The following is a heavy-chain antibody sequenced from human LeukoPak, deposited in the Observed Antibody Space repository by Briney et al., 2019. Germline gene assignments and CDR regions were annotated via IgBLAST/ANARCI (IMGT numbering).Heavy chain of an antibody. CDR1: GGSISSGDYY. CDR3: ARHDSGSYWGPFDY. V-gene: IGHV4-61*08. CDR2: IYYSGST. J-gene: IGHJ4*02. D-gene: IGHD1-26*01. Sequence: SETLSLTCTVSGGSISSGDYYWSWIRQPPGKGLEWIGYIYYSGSTNYNPSLKSRVTISVDTSKNQFSLKLSSVTAADTAVYYCARHDSGSYWGPFDYWGQGALVTVSS.